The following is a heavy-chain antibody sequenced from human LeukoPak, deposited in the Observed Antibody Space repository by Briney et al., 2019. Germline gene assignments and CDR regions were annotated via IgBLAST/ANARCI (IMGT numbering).Heavy chain of an antibody. V-gene: IGHV4-30-2*01. J-gene: IGHJ5*02. D-gene: IGHD2-15*01. CDR3: ARAGLGYCSGGSCYYWFDP. CDR2: IYHSGST. Sequence: PSETLFLTCAVSGGSISSGGYSWSWIRQPPGKGLEWIGYIYHSGSTYYNPSLKSRVTISVDRSKNQFSLKLSSVTAADTAVYYCARAGLGYCSGGSCYYWFDPWGQGTLVTVSS. CDR1: GGSISSGGYS.